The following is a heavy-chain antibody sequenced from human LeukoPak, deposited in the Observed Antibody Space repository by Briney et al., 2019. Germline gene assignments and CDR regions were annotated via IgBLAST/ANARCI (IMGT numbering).Heavy chain of an antibody. V-gene: IGHV1-18*01. J-gene: IGHJ2*01. Sequence: ASVKVSCKASGYTFISYGISWVRQAPGQGLEWMGWISGYNGNTNYAQNLQGRVTMTTDTSTSTAYMELRSLRSDDTAVYYCARGLGVMTAQSEQPKPRYFDLWGRGTRVTVSS. D-gene: IGHD2-21*02. CDR2: ISGYNGNT. CDR3: ARGLGVMTAQSEQPKPRYFDL. CDR1: GYTFISYG.